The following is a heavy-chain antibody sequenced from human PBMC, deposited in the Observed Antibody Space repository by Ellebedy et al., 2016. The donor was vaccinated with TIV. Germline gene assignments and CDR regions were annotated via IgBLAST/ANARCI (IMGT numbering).Heavy chain of an antibody. CDR1: GFTFTTYA. Sequence: PGGSLRLSCPASGFTFTTYAMNWVRQAPGKGLEWVSTLSGSGVSTYYADSVRGRFIISRDNSKNTPYLQMKTLRANDTAIYYCTKMSWWGGFDYWGQGTLVTVSS. V-gene: IGHV3-23*01. CDR2: LSGSGVST. D-gene: IGHD2-15*01. CDR3: TKMSWWGGFDY. J-gene: IGHJ4*02.